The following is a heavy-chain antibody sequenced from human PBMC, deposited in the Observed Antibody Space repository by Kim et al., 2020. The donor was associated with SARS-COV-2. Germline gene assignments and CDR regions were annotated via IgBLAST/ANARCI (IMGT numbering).Heavy chain of an antibody. V-gene: IGHV3-23*01. CDR3: AKRLASALDV. CDR2: IRGVTAAT. Sequence: GGSLRLSCAASELTLSSYVMNWVRQAPGKGLEWVSTIRGVTAATFYADSVKGRFTISRDNSQNMVYLQMNSLRAEDTAIYYCAKRLASALDVWGQGTTVT. J-gene: IGHJ6*02. CDR1: ELTLSSYV.